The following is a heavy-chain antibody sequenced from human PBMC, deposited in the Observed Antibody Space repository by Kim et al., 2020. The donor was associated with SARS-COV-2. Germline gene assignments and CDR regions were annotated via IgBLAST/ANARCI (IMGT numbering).Heavy chain of an antibody. J-gene: IGHJ6*02. Sequence: GGSLRLSCAASGFTFSSYWMHWVRQAPGKGLVWVSRINSDGSSTSYADSVKGRFTISRDNAKNTLYLQMNSLRAEDTAVYYCARDFVVVVPAANNYYYYGMDVWGQGTTVTVSS. CDR2: INSDGSST. CDR1: GFTFSSYW. CDR3: ARDFVVVVPAANNYYYYGMDV. D-gene: IGHD2-2*01. V-gene: IGHV3-74*01.